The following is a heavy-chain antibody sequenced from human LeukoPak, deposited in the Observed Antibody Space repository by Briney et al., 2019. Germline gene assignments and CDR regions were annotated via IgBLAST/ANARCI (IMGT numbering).Heavy chain of an antibody. D-gene: IGHD5-18*01. Sequence: KPSETLSLTCTVSGGSISSYYWSWIRQPPGKGLEWIGYIYYSGSTNYNPSLKSRVTMSVDTSKNQSSLKLSSVTAADTAVYYCARVPLSRNSYGYMRTLWYFDLWGRGTLVTVSS. V-gene: IGHV4-59*12. J-gene: IGHJ2*01. CDR2: IYYSGST. CDR3: ARVPLSRNSYGYMRTLWYFDL. CDR1: GGSISSYY.